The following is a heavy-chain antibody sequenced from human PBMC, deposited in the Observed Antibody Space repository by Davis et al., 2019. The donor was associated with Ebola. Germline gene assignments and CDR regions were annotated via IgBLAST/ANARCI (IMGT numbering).Heavy chain of an antibody. CDR2: IYWDDDK. Sequence: SGPTLVKPAQTLTLTCTFSGFSLSTSGVGVGWIRQPPGKALEWLALIYWDDDKRYSPSLKSRLTITKDTSKNQVVLTMTNMDPVDTATYYCARIAVAGTSFDYWGQGTLVTVSS. J-gene: IGHJ4*02. V-gene: IGHV2-5*02. CDR1: GFSLSTSGVG. D-gene: IGHD6-19*01. CDR3: ARIAVAGTSFDY.